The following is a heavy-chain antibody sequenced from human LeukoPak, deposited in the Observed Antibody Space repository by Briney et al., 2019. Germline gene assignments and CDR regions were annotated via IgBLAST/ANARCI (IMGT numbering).Heavy chain of an antibody. V-gene: IGHV3-23*01. J-gene: IGHJ6*02. CDR2: ISGSGGDT. D-gene: IGHD5-18*01. Sequence: PGGSLRLSCAASGFAFSNHAMSWVRQAPGKGLEWVSGISGSGGDTYHADSVKGRFTISRDNSKNTLYLQMMSLRAEDTAVYYCAKTRAYSYGSVHYGMDVWGQGTTVTVSS. CDR1: GFAFSNHA. CDR3: AKTRAYSYGSVHYGMDV.